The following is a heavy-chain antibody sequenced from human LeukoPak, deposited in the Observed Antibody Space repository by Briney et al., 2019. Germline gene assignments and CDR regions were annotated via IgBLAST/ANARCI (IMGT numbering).Heavy chain of an antibody. Sequence: ASVKVSCKASGYTFTSYGISWVRQAPGQGLEWMGCISAYNGNTNYAQKLQGRVTMTTDTSTSTAYMELRSLRSDDTAVYYCARVHYYGSGSKYYYYYYMDVWGKGTTVTISS. CDR1: GYTFTSYG. V-gene: IGHV1-18*01. D-gene: IGHD3-10*01. J-gene: IGHJ6*03. CDR2: ISAYNGNT. CDR3: ARVHYYGSGSKYYYYYYMDV.